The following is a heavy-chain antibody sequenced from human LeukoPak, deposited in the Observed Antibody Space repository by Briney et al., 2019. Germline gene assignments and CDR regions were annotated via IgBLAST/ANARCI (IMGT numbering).Heavy chain of an antibody. V-gene: IGHV3-49*04. CDR1: GFTFGDYA. CDR3: SRYCTTTTCLQDYGMDV. Sequence: PGRSLRLSCTASGFTFGDYAMSWVRQAPGKGLEWVGFIRSKAFGGTTEYAASVKGRFTISRDDSKSIASLQMNSLKTGDAAVYYCSRYCTTTTCLQDYGMDVWGHGTTVTVSS. J-gene: IGHJ6*02. D-gene: IGHD2-2*01. CDR2: IRSKAFGGTT.